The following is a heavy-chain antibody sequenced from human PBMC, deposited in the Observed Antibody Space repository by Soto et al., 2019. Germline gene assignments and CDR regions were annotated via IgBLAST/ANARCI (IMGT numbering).Heavy chain of an antibody. CDR1: GYSFTSYW. Sequence: PGESLKISCKGSGYSFTSYWIGWVRQMPGKGLEWMGIIYPGDSDTRYSPSFQGQVTISADKSISTAYLQWSSLKASDTAMYYRARSRGATPGGPNWFDPWGQGTLVTVSS. J-gene: IGHJ5*02. D-gene: IGHD2-15*01. V-gene: IGHV5-51*01. CDR3: ARSRGATPGGPNWFDP. CDR2: IYPGDSDT.